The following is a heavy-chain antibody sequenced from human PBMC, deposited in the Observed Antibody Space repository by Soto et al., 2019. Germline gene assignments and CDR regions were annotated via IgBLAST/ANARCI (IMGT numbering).Heavy chain of an antibody. Sequence: EVQLLESGGDLVQPGGSLRLSCAASGFIFRNYAMIWVRQAPGKGLEWVSGVSGSGGSTFYADSVQGRFTISRDNSKNTLYMDMSSLRVDDTAVYYCAKARETIVWGTYNFWGQGTLVTVS. CDR1: GFIFRNYA. D-gene: IGHD3-16*01. J-gene: IGHJ4*02. V-gene: IGHV3-23*01. CDR2: VSGSGGST. CDR3: AKARETIVWGTYNF.